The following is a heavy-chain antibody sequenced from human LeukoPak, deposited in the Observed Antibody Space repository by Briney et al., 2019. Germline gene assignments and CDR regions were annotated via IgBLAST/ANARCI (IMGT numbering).Heavy chain of an antibody. CDR2: ISSGGDTT. CDR1: GFTFSRYA. V-gene: IGHV3-23*01. J-gene: IGHJ6*02. Sequence: GGSLRLSCAASGFTFSRYAMSWVRQAPGKGLEWVSGISSGGDTTYYAGSVKGRFTISRDNSKNTLYLQTNSLRAEDTAIYYCAKDYLMSPAGSDSAYYYYGMDVWGQGTTVTVSS. D-gene: IGHD2-21*02. CDR3: AKDYLMSPAGSDSAYYYYGMDV.